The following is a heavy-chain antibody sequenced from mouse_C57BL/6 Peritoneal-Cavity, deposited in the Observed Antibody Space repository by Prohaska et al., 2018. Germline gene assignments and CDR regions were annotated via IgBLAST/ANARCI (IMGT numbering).Heavy chain of an antibody. CDR3: MRYGNYWYFDV. D-gene: IGHD2-1*01. J-gene: IGHJ1*03. CDR2: INSDCSAI. CDR1: GFTFSGFW. Sequence: EVQLLETGGGLVQPGGSRGLSCEGSGFTFSGFWMSWVRQTPGKTLEWIGYINSDCSAINDAPSIKDRFTIFRDNDKSTLYLQMSNVRSEDTATYFCMRYGNYWYFDVWGTGTTVTVSS. V-gene: IGHV11-2*01.